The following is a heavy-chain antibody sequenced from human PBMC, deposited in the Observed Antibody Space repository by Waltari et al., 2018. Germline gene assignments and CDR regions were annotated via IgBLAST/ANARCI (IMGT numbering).Heavy chain of an antibody. V-gene: IGHV4-34*01. CDR2: IKHSGRT. CDR3: ARGVRIFGVVIIPSWFDP. Sequence: QVQLQQWGAGLLKPSETLSLTCAVYGGSFSGYYWSWIRQPPGKGLVWIGEIKHSGRTNYNPSLKSRVTISVDTAKNQFSLKLSSVTAADTAVYYCARGVRIFGVVIIPSWFDPWGQGTLVTVSS. D-gene: IGHD3-3*01. J-gene: IGHJ5*02. CDR1: GGSFSGYY.